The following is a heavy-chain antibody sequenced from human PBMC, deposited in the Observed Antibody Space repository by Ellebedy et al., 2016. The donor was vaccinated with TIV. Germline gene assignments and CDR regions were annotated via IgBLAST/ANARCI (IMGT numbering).Heavy chain of an antibody. Sequence: GGSLRLXCAGAGFTFSNYWMSWVRQAQGKGLEWVANINQDGSEKYYVDSVKGRFTISRDNSKNSVYLQMNSLRAEDAALYYCAKAIAAAGAYWGQGTLVGVSS. V-gene: IGHV3-7*01. CDR2: INQDGSEK. D-gene: IGHD6-13*01. J-gene: IGHJ4*02. CDR1: GFTFSNYW. CDR3: AKAIAAAGAY.